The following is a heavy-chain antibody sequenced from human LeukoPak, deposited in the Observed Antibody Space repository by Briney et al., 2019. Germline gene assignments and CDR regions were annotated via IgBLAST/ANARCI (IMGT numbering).Heavy chain of an antibody. J-gene: IGHJ3*02. V-gene: IGHV4-4*07. CDR1: GGSISSYY. CDR2: IYTSGST. D-gene: IGHD1-26*01. Sequence: PSETLSLTCTVSGGSISSYYWSWIRQPAGKGLEWIGRIYTSGSTNYNPSLKSRVTMSVDTSTNQFSLKLSSVTAADTAVYYCAWVGSGSYFGAFDIWGQGTMVTVSS. CDR3: AWVGSGSYFGAFDI.